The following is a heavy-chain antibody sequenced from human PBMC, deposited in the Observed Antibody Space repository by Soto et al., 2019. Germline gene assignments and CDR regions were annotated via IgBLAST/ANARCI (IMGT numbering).Heavy chain of an antibody. Sequence: PSETLSLTCTVSGGSITIGGYCWSWIRQPPGQGLEWIGYICHSGNTYYNPSLKSRVTTSLDRSKNQFSLNLSSVTAADTAVYYCASVWFGESSWFNPWGQGTLVTVSS. D-gene: IGHD3-10*01. V-gene: IGHV4-30-2*01. CDR2: ICHSGNT. CDR3: ASVWFGESSWFNP. CDR1: GGSITIGGYC. J-gene: IGHJ5*02.